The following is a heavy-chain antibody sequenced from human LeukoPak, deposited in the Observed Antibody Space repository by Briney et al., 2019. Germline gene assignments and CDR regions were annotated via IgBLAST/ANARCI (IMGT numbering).Heavy chain of an antibody. Sequence: PSETLSLTCTVSGGSISSYYWSWIRQPPGKGLEWIGYIYYSGSTNYNPSLKSRVTISVDTSKNQFSLKLSSVTAADTAVYYCARIGHEDYYFGYWGQGTLGTVSS. CDR2: IYYSGST. CDR3: ARIGHEDYYFGY. V-gene: IGHV4-59*01. CDR1: GGSISSYY. J-gene: IGHJ4*02.